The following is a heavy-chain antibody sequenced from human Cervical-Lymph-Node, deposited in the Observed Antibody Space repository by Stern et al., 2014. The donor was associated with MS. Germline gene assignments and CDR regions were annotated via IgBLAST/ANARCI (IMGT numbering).Heavy chain of an antibody. Sequence: VQLVESGGGLVKPGGSLRLSCAAAGFSFSESHMNWIRQAPGKGLEWISDISRSGTTKYYADSLKARFTISRDNAKNSLYLHMNSLRVDDTAVYYCVRGTGSGIYPDAFDIWGQGTLVTVSS. V-gene: IGHV3-11*01. CDR1: GFSFSESH. J-gene: IGHJ3*02. CDR3: VRGTGSGIYPDAFDI. CDR2: ISRSGTTK. D-gene: IGHD1-26*01.